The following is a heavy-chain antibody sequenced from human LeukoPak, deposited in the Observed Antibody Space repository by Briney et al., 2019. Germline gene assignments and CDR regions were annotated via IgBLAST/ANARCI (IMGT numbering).Heavy chain of an antibody. D-gene: IGHD3-22*01. CDR3: ARASVYYYDSSGYYVTPFDY. CDR1: GGSISSGGYY. V-gene: IGHV4-30-2*01. CDR2: IYHSGST. J-gene: IGHJ4*02. Sequence: SETLSLTCTVSGGSISSGGYYWSWIRQPPGKGLEWIGYIYHSGSTYYNPSLKSRVTISVDRSKNQFSLKLSSVTAADTAVYYCARASVYYYDSSGYYVTPFDYWGQGTLVTVSS.